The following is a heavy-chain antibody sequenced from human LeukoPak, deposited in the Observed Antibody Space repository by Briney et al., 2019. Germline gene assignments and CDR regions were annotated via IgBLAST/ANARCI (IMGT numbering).Heavy chain of an antibody. Sequence: SETLSLTCTVSSGSISSYYWSWIRQPAGKGLERIGRIYTSGSTNYNPSLKSRVTMSVDTSKNQFSLKLSSVTAADTAVYYCARVADLYCSGGSCYDWFDPWGQGTLVTVSS. V-gene: IGHV4-4*07. CDR2: IYTSGST. CDR1: SGSISSYY. D-gene: IGHD2-15*01. CDR3: ARVADLYCSGGSCYDWFDP. J-gene: IGHJ5*02.